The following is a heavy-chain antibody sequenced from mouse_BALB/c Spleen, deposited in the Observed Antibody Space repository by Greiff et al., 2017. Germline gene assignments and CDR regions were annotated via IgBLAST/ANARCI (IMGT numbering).Heavy chain of an antibody. CDR1: GYAFTNYL. CDR2: INPGSGGT. CDR3: ARSAYGNPYYFDY. Sequence: QVQLQQSGAELVRPGTSVKVSCKASGYAFTNYLIEWVKQRPGQGLEWIGVINPGSGGTNYNEKFKGKATLTADKSSSTAYMQLSSLTSDDSAVYFCARSAYGNPYYFDYWGQGTTLTVSS. J-gene: IGHJ2*01. V-gene: IGHV1-54*01. D-gene: IGHD2-10*02.